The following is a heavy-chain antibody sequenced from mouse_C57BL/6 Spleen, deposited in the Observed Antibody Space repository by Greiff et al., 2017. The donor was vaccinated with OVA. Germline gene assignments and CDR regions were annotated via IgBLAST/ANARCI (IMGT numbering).Heavy chain of an antibody. Sequence: EVKLMESGGGLVKPGGSLKLSCAASGFTFGSYAMSWVRQTPEKRLEWVATISDGGSYTYYPDNVKGRFTISRDNAKNNLYLQMSHLKSEDTAMYYCARDLDYDGGYYFDYWGQGTTLTVSS. CDR2: ISDGGSYT. CDR3: ARDLDYDGGYYFDY. J-gene: IGHJ2*01. D-gene: IGHD2-4*01. CDR1: GFTFGSYA. V-gene: IGHV5-4*01.